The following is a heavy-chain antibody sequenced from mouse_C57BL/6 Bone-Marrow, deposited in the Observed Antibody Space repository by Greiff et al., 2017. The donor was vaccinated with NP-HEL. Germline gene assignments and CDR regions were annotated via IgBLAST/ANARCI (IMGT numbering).Heavy chain of an antibody. D-gene: IGHD2-12*01. Sequence: QVQLQQSGAELARPGASVKLSCKASGYTFTSYGINWVKQRPGQGLEWIGWLFPGSGSTYYNEKFKGKATLTVDKSSSTAYMLLSSLTSEDSAVYFCASYSNDPYWYFDVWGTGTTVTVSS. CDR2: LFPGSGST. J-gene: IGHJ1*03. V-gene: IGHV1-75*01. CDR1: GYTFTSYG. CDR3: ASYSNDPYWYFDV.